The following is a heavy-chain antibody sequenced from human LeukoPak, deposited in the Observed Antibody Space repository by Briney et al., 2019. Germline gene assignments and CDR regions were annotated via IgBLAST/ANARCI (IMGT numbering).Heavy chain of an antibody. CDR3: ARLRYGMGSREYDY. D-gene: IGHD2-2*01. J-gene: IGHJ4*02. CDR1: GGSISSSYYY. V-gene: IGHV4-39*01. Sequence: SETLSLTCTVSGGSISSSYYYWGWIRQPPGKGLEWIGSIYNSGSTHYNPSLKSRVTISVDTSKSQFSLKLSSVTAADTAVYYCARLRYGMGSREYDYWGQGTLVTVSS. CDR2: IYNSGST.